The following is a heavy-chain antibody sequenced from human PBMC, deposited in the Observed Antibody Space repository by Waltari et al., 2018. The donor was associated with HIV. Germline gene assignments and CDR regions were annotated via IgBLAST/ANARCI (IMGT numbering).Heavy chain of an antibody. V-gene: IGHV3-30*03. CDR1: HFIFWNYV. D-gene: IGHD6-25*01. J-gene: IGHJ6*02. Sequence: QAHLVESGGGVVQPGTSLRLSCAASHFIFWNYVLCGVARAPGKGLEWVASISYDGSVEVYADTVKGRFIISRDNSRNTLSLQMNTLRGEDTAVYYCARCVSPGGTAAAGLYGMDVWGQGTTVTVFS. CDR3: ARCVSPGGTAAAGLYGMDV. CDR2: ISYDGSVE.